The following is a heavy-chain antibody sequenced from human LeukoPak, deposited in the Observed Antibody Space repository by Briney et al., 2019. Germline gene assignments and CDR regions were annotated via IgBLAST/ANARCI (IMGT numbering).Heavy chain of an antibody. J-gene: IGHJ4*02. CDR1: GFTFSSYS. CDR2: ISGSGDTT. D-gene: IGHD6-19*01. CDR3: AKGGPGSGWYYFDY. V-gene: IGHV3-23*01. Sequence: GGSLRLSCAASGFTFSSYSMNWVRQAPGKGLEWVSAISGSGDTTYYADSVKGRFTVSRDNSKNTLYLLLNSLRAEDMAVYYCAKGGPGSGWYYFDYWGQGTLVTVSS.